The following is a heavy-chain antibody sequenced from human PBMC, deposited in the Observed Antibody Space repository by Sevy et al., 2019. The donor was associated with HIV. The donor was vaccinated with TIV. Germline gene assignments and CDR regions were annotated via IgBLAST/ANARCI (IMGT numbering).Heavy chain of an antibody. Sequence: ASVKVSCKASGYTFTGYYMHWMRQAPGQGLEWMGWINPDSGGPTYAPKFQGGVTLTRETSISTAYMDLSRLKSDDTAVYYCVRDDRDGYFEYWGQGTLVTVSS. CDR1: GYTFTGYY. J-gene: IGHJ4*02. V-gene: IGHV1-2*02. CDR2: INPDSGGP. CDR3: VRDDRDGYFEY.